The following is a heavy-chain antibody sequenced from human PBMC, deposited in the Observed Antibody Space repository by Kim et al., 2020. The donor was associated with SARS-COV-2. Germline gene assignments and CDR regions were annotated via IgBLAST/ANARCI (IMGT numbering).Heavy chain of an antibody. Sequence: GGSLRLSCAGSGFTFSDYPIHWVRQSPGKGLEWLAVLSNDGTNRYLADSAKGRFTLSRDNAGNTLYLQMTSVRLEDTAVYFCAKGASLQLWPSYFDSWG. CDR1: GFTFSDYP. J-gene: IGHJ4*01. V-gene: IGHV3-30*18. CDR2: LSNDGTNR. D-gene: IGHD5-18*01. CDR3: AKGASLQLWPSYFDS.